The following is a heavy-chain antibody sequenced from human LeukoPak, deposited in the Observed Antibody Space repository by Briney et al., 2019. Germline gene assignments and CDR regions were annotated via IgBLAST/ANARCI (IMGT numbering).Heavy chain of an antibody. CDR3: AKGLTYDTPPSDY. J-gene: IGHJ4*02. Sequence: GGSLRLSCAASGFSFDDYAMHWVRQAPGKGLEWVSGISWNSGSIGYADSVKGRFTISRDNAKNSLYLQMNSLRDEDTALYYCAKGLTYDTPPSDYWGQGTLVTVSS. V-gene: IGHV3-9*01. D-gene: IGHD3-22*01. CDR2: ISWNSGSI. CDR1: GFSFDDYA.